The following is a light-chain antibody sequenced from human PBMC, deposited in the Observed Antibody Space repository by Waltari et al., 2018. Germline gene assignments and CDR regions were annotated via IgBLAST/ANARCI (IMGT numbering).Light chain of an antibody. CDR2: WAS. J-gene: IGKJ1*01. V-gene: IGKV4-1*01. CDR1: QSVLYSSTNKNY. Sequence: DIVMTHSPDSLAVSLGERATINCKSSQSVLYSSTNKNYLAWYQQKPGQPPKLLIYWASTRESGVPDRFSGSGSGTDFTLTISSLQAEDVAVYYCQQYYSTPQTFGQGTKVEIK. CDR3: QQYYSTPQT.